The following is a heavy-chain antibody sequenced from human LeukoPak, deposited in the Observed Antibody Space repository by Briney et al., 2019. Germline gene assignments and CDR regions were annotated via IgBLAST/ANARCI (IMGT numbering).Heavy chain of an antibody. V-gene: IGHV3-30-3*01. CDR2: ISYEGSNK. CDR3: AKERLGMFGALGY. CDR1: GFTFGSYA. D-gene: IGHD3-3*01. J-gene: IGHJ4*02. Sequence: GGSLRLSCAASGFTFGSYAMHWVRQAPAQGLEGVAVISYEGSNKYYADSVKGRFTISRDNSKNTLYLQMNSLRAEDTAVYYCAKERLGMFGALGYWGQGTLVTVSS.